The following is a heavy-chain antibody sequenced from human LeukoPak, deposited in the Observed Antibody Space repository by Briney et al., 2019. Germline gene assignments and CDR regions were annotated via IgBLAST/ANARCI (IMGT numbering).Heavy chain of an antibody. CDR3: ARRHYYDSGYFDY. CDR1: GGSIGSSGYY. CDR2: IYYSGST. J-gene: IGHJ4*02. D-gene: IGHD3-22*01. V-gene: IGHV4-39*07. Sequence: SETLSLTCTVSGGSIGSSGYYWGWSRQPPGKGLEWIGSIYYSGSTYYNPSLKSRVTISVDTSKNQFSLKLSSVTAADTAVYYCARRHYYDSGYFDYWGQGTLVTVSS.